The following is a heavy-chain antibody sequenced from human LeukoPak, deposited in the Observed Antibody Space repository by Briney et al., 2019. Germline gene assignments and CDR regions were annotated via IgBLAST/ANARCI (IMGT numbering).Heavy chain of an antibody. D-gene: IGHD6-19*01. V-gene: IGHV3-30*03. CDR3: ARGPTPYSSGWDY. J-gene: IGHJ4*02. Sequence: GGSLRLSCAASGFTFSSYSMNWVRQAPGKGLEWVAVISYDGSNKYYADSVKGRFTISRDNSKNTLYLQMNSLRAEDTAVYYCARGPTPYSSGWDYWGQGTLVTVSS. CDR2: ISYDGSNK. CDR1: GFTFSSYS.